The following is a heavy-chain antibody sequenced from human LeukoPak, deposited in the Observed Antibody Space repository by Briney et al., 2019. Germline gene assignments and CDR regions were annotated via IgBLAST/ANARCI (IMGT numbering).Heavy chain of an antibody. CDR2: TYYMSKWYD. J-gene: IGHJ4*02. D-gene: IGHD3-10*01. CDR1: GDSVSSNSDA. V-gene: IGHV6-1*01. Sequence: SQTLSLTCAISGDSVSSNSDAWSWLGQSPSRGLEWLGRTYYMSKWYDDYAESVKSRITINSDTSKNQFSRQLNAVTPEDTAVYYCARGTGNVDFWGQGTLVSVSS. CDR3: ARGTGNVDF.